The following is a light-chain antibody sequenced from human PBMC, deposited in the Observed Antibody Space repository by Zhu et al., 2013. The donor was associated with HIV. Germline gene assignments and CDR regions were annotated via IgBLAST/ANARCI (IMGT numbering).Light chain of an antibody. V-gene: IGLV1-51*01. Sequence: QSVLTQPPSVSAAPGQKVTISCSGSSSNIGNNYVSWYQQLPGTAPKLLIFDNDKRPSGISDRFSGSRSGTSATLGITGLQTGDEADYYCGTWDSSLNGHVVFGGGTKLTVL. CDR1: SSNIGNNY. CDR2: DND. CDR3: GTWDSSLNGHVV. J-gene: IGLJ2*01.